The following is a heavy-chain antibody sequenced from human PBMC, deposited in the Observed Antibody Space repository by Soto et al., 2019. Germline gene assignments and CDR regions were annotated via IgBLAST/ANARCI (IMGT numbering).Heavy chain of an antibody. CDR2: IYHSGST. J-gene: IGHJ4*02. Sequence: QVQLQESGPGLAKPSGTLSLTCAVSSGSITSSNWWSWVRQPPGKGLEWIGEIYHSGSTNYNPSLKSRVTISVDKSKNVFSLKLSSVTAADTAMYYCAGGAVAGTSPAYWGQGTLVTVSS. D-gene: IGHD6-19*01. CDR3: AGGAVAGTSPAY. V-gene: IGHV4-4*02. CDR1: SGSITSSNW.